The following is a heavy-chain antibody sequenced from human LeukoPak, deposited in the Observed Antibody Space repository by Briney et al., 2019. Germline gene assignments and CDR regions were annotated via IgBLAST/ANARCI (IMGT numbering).Heavy chain of an antibody. Sequence: GESLKISCKGSGYSFTSYWIGWVRQMPGKGLEWMGIIYPGDSDTRYSPSFQGKVTIPADKSISTAYLQWSSLKASDTAMYYCARQLKYDYGDYWFDPWGQGTLVTVSS. CDR2: IYPGDSDT. V-gene: IGHV5-51*01. CDR1: GYSFTSYW. D-gene: IGHD4-17*01. J-gene: IGHJ5*02. CDR3: ARQLKYDYGDYWFDP.